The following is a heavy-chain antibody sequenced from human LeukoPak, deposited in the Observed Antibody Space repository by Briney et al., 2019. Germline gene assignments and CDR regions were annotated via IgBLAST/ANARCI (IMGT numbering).Heavy chain of an antibody. Sequence: GASVKVSCKASGYTFTSYYMHWVRQAPGQGLEWMGIINPSGGSTSYAQKFQGRVTMTRDTSTSTVYMELSSLRSEDTAVYYCARDLLVGYCSSTSCFNFDYWAQGTLVTVSS. CDR2: INPSGGST. CDR3: ARDLLVGYCSSTSCFNFDY. CDR1: GYTFTSYY. J-gene: IGHJ4*02. V-gene: IGHV1-46*01. D-gene: IGHD2-2*01.